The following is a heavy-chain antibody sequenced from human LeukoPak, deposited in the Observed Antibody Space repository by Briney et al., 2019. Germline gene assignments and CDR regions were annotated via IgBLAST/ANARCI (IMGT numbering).Heavy chain of an antibody. Sequence: PGGSLRLSCAASGFTFSSYGMSWVRQAPGKGLERVSGITASGDNTYYADSVKGRFNISRDNSKSTLYLQMNSLRAEDTAVYYCATDYQYYDYYYMDVWGKGTTVTISS. CDR2: ITASGDNT. CDR1: GFTFSSYG. CDR3: ATDYQYYDYYYMDV. V-gene: IGHV3-23*01. J-gene: IGHJ6*03. D-gene: IGHD2-2*01.